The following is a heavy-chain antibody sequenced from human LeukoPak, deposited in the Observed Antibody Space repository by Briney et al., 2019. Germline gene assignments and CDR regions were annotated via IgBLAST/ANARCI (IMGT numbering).Heavy chain of an antibody. V-gene: IGHV3-30*18. Sequence: PGGSLRLSCAASGFTFNNCGIHWVRQAPGKGLEWVAFISYDGSNIYYADSVKGRFTISRVNSKSTLFLQMSSLRIEDTAVYYCAKPYVISGYDWGFFDHWGQGTLVSVSS. CDR2: ISYDGSNI. J-gene: IGHJ4*02. D-gene: IGHD5-12*01. CDR1: GFTFNNCG. CDR3: AKPYVISGYDWGFFDH.